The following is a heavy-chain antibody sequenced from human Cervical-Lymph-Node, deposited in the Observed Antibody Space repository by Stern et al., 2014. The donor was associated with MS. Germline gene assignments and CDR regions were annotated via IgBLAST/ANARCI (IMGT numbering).Heavy chain of an antibody. V-gene: IGHV4-31*03. D-gene: IGHD6-19*01. Sequence: QVPLQESGPGLVKPSQTLSLTCTVSGGSINIGDYYWSWIRHLPGKGLEWIGYIYNIGSTSYNSSLKSRVSMSVDTSKNQFSLNLNSMTAADTAVYYCAGGTVAGLFDFWGQGMLVTVSS. J-gene: IGHJ4*02. CDR1: GGSINIGDYY. CDR3: AGGTVAGLFDF. CDR2: IYNIGST.